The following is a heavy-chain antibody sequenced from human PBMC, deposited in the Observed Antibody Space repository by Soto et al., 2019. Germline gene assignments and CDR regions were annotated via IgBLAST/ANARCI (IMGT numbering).Heavy chain of an antibody. V-gene: IGHV3-20*01. Sequence: GGSLRLSCAASGFTFDDYGMSWVRQAPGKGLEWVSGINWNGGSTGYADSVKGRFTISSDNAKNSLYLQMNSLRAEDTALYHCARDLQRFLEWPTLMVFDIWGQGTMVTVSS. J-gene: IGHJ3*02. D-gene: IGHD3-3*01. CDR2: INWNGGST. CDR1: GFTFDDYG. CDR3: ARDLQRFLEWPTLMVFDI.